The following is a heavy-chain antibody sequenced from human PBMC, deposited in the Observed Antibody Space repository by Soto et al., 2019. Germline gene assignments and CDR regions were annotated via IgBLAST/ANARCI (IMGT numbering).Heavy chain of an antibody. CDR1: GDSMKTYY. V-gene: IGHV4-59*01. CDR3: GSLPWADYGGIFDP. Sequence: PSETLSLTCSVSGDSMKTYYWSWIRQPPGKGLEWIGYIYYSGSTNYNPSLKSRVTISVDTSKNQFSLKLTSVTAADTAVYYCGSLPWADYGGIFDPWGQGTLLTVSS. D-gene: IGHD4-17*01. J-gene: IGHJ5*02. CDR2: IYYSGST.